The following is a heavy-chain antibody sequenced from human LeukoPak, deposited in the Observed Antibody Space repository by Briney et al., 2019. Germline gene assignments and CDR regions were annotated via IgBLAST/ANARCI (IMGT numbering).Heavy chain of an antibody. CDR3: ARDVVVVPAAIHYGMDV. Sequence: PSETLSLTCAVYGGSFSDYFWGWIRQPPGKGLEWIGEINHSGRTYYNPSLKSRVTISVDTSKNQFSLNLSSGTAADTAVYYCARDVVVVPAAIHYGMDVWGQGTTVTVSS. D-gene: IGHD2-2*01. V-gene: IGHV4-34*01. CDR2: INHSGRT. CDR1: GGSFSDYF. J-gene: IGHJ6*02.